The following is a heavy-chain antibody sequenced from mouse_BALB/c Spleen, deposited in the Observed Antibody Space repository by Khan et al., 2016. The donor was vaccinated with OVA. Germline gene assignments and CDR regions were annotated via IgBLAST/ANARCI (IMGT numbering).Heavy chain of an antibody. Sequence: QVQLQQSGPEVVKPGASVKISCKASGYSFTDYYINWVKQKPGQGLEWIGWIYPGTVKTNYNEKFKGKATLTVDTSSSTAYMQLSSLTSEDTAVYFCATGFGYWGQGTLVTVSP. CDR1: GYSFTDYY. V-gene: IGHV1-84*02. CDR2: IYPGTVKT. J-gene: IGHJ3*01. CDR3: ATGFGY.